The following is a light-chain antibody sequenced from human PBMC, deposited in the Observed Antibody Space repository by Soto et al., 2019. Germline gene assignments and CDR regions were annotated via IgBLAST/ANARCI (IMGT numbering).Light chain of an antibody. V-gene: IGKV4-1*01. CDR3: QQYNSPPYT. J-gene: IGKJ2*01. CDR1: QSILYSSNNRNQ. Sequence: DIVMTQSPDSLAVSLGERATINCKSSQSILYSSNNRNQLAWYQQKPGQPPKLLFYWASTRESGVPDRFSGGESGTDFTLTISSLQAEDVAVYYCQQYNSPPYTFGQGTKLEI. CDR2: WAS.